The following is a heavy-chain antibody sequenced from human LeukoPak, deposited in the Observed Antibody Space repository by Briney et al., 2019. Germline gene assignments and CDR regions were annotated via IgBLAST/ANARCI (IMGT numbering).Heavy chain of an antibody. CDR1: GFTFSSYA. V-gene: IGHV3-30-3*01. CDR2: ISYDGSNK. CDR3: ARDRLREYSYGFSSFDY. D-gene: IGHD5-18*01. J-gene: IGHJ4*02. Sequence: GGSLRLSCAASGFTFSSYAMHWVRQAPGKGLEWVAVISYDGSNKYYADSVKGRFTISRDNSKNTLYLQMNSLRAEDTAVYYCARDRLREYSYGFSSFDYWGQGTLVTVSS.